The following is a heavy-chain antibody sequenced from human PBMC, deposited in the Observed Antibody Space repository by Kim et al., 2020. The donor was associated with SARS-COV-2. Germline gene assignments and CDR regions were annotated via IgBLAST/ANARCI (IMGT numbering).Heavy chain of an antibody. J-gene: IGHJ4*02. V-gene: IGHV3-30*18. CDR1: GFTFSSYG. CDR3: AKDYDAQWFGEFVALDY. D-gene: IGHD3-10*01. CDR2: ISYDGSNK. Sequence: GGSLRLSCAASGFTFSSYGMHWVRQAPGKGLEWVAVISYDGSNKYYADSVKGRFTISRDNSKNTLYLQMNSLRAEDTAVYYCAKDYDAQWFGEFVALDYWGQGTLVTVSS.